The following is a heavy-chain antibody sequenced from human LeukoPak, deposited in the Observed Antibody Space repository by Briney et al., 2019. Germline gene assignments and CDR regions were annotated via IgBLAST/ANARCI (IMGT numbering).Heavy chain of an antibody. D-gene: IGHD3-10*01. Sequence: SDPQSLTCAVYGRFFSGYYWRWIRQPPGRGVGWIGEINHSGNTKYNPSLKSRVTISVDTSKNQFSLKLSSLNAADTAVYYCARHVSYYGSGSYYNRWGQGTLVTVSS. CDR3: ARHVSYYGSGSYYNR. CDR2: INHSGNT. V-gene: IGHV4-34*01. CDR1: GRFFSGYY. J-gene: IGHJ4*02.